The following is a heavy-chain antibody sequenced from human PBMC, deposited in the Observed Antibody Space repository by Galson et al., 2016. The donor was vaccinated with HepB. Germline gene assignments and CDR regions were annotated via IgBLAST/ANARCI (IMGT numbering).Heavy chain of an antibody. D-gene: IGHD1-26*01. V-gene: IGHV4-38-2*01. CDR1: GFSFGVYY. Sequence: LRLSCAASGFSFGVYYMAWIRQPPGKGLEWIGSIHHGGTTYYNPSLKSRFTLSVDMSKNQFSLNLRSVTAADTAVYYCARHALLGAKDFHNWGQGTLVTVSS. CDR3: ARHALLGAKDFHN. J-gene: IGHJ4*02. CDR2: IHHGGTT.